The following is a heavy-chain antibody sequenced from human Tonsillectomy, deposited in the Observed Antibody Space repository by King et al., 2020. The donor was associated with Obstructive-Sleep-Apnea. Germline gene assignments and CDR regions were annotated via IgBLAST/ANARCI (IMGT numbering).Heavy chain of an antibody. Sequence: VQLVESGGVVVHPGGSLRLSCAASGITFDVYTMHWVRQAPGKGLEWVSLISWDGGSSYYADSVKGRFTISRDDSKTSLFLQMNSLRTEDSALYYCAKDTFRYGSGHFDYWGQGTLVTVSS. CDR2: ISWDGGSS. CDR1: GITFDVYT. J-gene: IGHJ4*02. CDR3: AKDTFRYGSGHFDY. V-gene: IGHV3-43*01. D-gene: IGHD3-10*01.